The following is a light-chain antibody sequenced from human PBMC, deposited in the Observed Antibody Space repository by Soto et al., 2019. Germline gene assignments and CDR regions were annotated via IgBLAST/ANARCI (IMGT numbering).Light chain of an antibody. CDR2: GAS. CDR1: QSVRSN. Sequence: EVVMTQSPATLSVSPGEGATLSCRASQSVRSNLAWYQKKPGQSHRLLIYGASTRATAVPARFSGSGSGTAFTLTISSLQSEDFAVYYCQQYDNWPLTFGGGTQVEIK. J-gene: IGKJ4*01. V-gene: IGKV3-15*01. CDR3: QQYDNWPLT.